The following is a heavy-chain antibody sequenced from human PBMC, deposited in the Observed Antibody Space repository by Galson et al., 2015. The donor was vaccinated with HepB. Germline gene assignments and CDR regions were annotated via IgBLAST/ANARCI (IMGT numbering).Heavy chain of an antibody. Sequence: SLRLSCAASGFTFSSYAMHWVRQAPGKGLEYVSAISSNGGSTYYADSVKGRFTISRDNSKNTLYLQMSSLRAEDTAVYYCVKDEVDSNSGYDLHPFFDYWGQGTLVTVSS. J-gene: IGHJ4*02. D-gene: IGHD5-12*01. V-gene: IGHV3-64D*06. CDR3: VKDEVDSNSGYDLHPFFDY. CDR2: ISSNGGST. CDR1: GFTFSSYA.